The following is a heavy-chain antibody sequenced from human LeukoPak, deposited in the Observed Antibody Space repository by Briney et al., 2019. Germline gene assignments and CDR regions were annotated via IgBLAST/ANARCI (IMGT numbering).Heavy chain of an antibody. V-gene: IGHV4-61*02. CDR2: IYTSGST. Sequence: SXXLSLTCTVSGGSISSGSYYWSWIRQPAGKGLEWIGRIYTSGSTNYTPSLKTRVTISVDTSKNHFSLKLSSVTAADTAVYYCARDHPGGDVWGKGTTVTVSS. J-gene: IGHJ6*04. CDR1: GGSISSGSYY. D-gene: IGHD6-25*01. CDR3: ARDHPGGDV.